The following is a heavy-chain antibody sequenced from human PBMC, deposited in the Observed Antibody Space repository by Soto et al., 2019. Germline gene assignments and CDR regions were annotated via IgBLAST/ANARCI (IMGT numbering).Heavy chain of an antibody. CDR2: IYSGGST. CDR3: ARALESYSSGWYDY. D-gene: IGHD6-19*01. CDR1: GFTVSSNY. J-gene: IGHJ4*02. Sequence: EVQLVESGGGLVQPGGSLRLSCAASGFTVSSNYMSWVRQAPGKGLEWVSVIYSGGSTYYAASVKGRFTISRDNSKNTLYLQMNSLSAEDTAVYYCARALESYSSGWYDYWGQGTLVTVSS. V-gene: IGHV3-66*01.